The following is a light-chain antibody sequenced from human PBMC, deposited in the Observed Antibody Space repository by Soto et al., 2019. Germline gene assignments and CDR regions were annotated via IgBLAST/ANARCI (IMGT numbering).Light chain of an antibody. CDR2: DAS. J-gene: IGKJ1*01. CDR1: QSVSSY. V-gene: IGKV3-11*01. CDR3: QQRSNWPRTWT. Sequence: EIVVTQSPATLSLSPGERATLSCRASQSVSSYLAWYQQKPGQAPRLLIYDASNRATGIPARFSGSGSGTDFTLTISSLEPEDFAVYYCQQRSNWPRTWTFGQGTKVDIK.